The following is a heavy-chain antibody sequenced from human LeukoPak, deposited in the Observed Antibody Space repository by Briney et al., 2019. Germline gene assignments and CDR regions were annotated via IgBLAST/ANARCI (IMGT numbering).Heavy chain of an antibody. CDR3: AKDHYDSSGYYLDH. Sequence: GGSLRLSCAASGFTFSNYGMHWVRQAPGRGLEWVAFIRYDGSSKYYAGSVKGRFAISRDNSKNTLYLQMNSLRAEDTAVYYCAKDHYDSSGYYLDHWGQGTLVTVSS. J-gene: IGHJ4*02. CDR2: IRYDGSSK. V-gene: IGHV3-30*02. CDR1: GFTFSNYG. D-gene: IGHD3-22*01.